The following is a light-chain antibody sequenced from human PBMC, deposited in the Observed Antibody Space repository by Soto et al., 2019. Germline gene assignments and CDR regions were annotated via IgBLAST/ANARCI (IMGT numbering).Light chain of an antibody. CDR3: VSWDGSLSGGV. J-gene: IGLJ3*02. CDR1: TSNIGTDF. V-gene: IGLV1-47*01. CDR2: RND. Sequence: QSVLTQPPSASGTPGQKVTISCSGTTSNIGTDFAYWFQQLPGTAPTLLIYRNDQRPSGVSDRFSGSKSGTSASLAISGLRSEDEADYYCVSWDGSLSGGVFGGGTKLTVL.